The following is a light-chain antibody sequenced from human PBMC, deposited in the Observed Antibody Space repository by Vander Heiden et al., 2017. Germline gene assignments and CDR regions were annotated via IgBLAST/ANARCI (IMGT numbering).Light chain of an antibody. CDR1: QDISNY. CDR3: QQYDNLRIT. V-gene: IGKV1-33*01. J-gene: IGKJ5*01. CDR2: DAS. Sequence: DIQMTQSPSSLSASVGDRVTITCQASQDISNYLNWYQQKPGKAPKLLIYDASNLETGVPSRFSGSGSGTDFTFTISSLQPEDIATYYCQQYDNLRITFGQGTRLENK.